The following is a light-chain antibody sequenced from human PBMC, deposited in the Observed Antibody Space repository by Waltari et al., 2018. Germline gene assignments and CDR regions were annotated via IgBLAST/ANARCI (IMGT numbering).Light chain of an antibody. CDR2: WAS. Sequence: DIVMTQSPDSLAVSLGERATIHCKSSQSVFYSSNNKNSLAWYQQKPGQPPKFLIHWASTRESGVPDRFSGSGSGTDFTLTISSLQAEDVAVYYCQQFYSTPLTFGGGTKVEIK. CDR1: QSVFYSSNNKNS. J-gene: IGKJ4*01. V-gene: IGKV4-1*01. CDR3: QQFYSTPLT.